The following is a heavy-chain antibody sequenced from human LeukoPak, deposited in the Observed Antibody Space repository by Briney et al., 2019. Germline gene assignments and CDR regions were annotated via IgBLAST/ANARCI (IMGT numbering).Heavy chain of an antibody. CDR3: ARTSVSGWYPGDDFDY. D-gene: IGHD6-19*01. Sequence: GGSLRLSCAASGFTFSDYYMSWIRQAPGKGLEWVSCISSSGSTIYYADSVKGRFTISRDNAKNSLYLQMNSLRAEDTAVYYCARTSVSGWYPGDDFDYWGQGTLVTVSS. CDR2: ISSSGSTI. V-gene: IGHV3-11*04. J-gene: IGHJ4*02. CDR1: GFTFSDYY.